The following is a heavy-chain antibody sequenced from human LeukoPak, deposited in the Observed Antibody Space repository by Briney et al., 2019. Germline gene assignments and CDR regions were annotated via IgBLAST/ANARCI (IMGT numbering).Heavy chain of an antibody. V-gene: IGHV1-2*02. CDR2: INPNSGGT. CDR3: ARAPDDYYYGSGSYGDY. CDR1: GYTFTSYG. D-gene: IGHD3-10*01. J-gene: IGHJ4*02. Sequence: EASVKVSCKASGYTFTSYGISWVRQAPGQGLEWMGWINPNSGGTNYAQKFQGRVTMTRDTSISTAYMELSRLRSDDTAVYYCARAPDDYYYGSGSYGDYWGQGTLVTVSS.